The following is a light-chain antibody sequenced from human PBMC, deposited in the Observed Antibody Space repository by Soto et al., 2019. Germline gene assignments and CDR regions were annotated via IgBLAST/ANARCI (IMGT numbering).Light chain of an antibody. CDR1: TSDVGGYDV. CDR3: CSFAGSSTFWV. Sequence: QSAMTQPACVSGSPGQSITISCSGTTSDVGGYDVVSWYQQHPGKAPKLMIFEVNQRPSGVSDRFSGSKSGNTASLTISGLQAGDEADYYCCSFAGSSTFWVFGGGTKLTVL. V-gene: IGLV2-23*02. J-gene: IGLJ3*02. CDR2: EVN.